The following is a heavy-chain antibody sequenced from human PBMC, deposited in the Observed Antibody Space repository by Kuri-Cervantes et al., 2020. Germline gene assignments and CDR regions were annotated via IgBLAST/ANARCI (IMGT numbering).Heavy chain of an antibody. CDR3: SRCSSSTVY. J-gene: IGHJ4*02. CDR1: GFTFSFYW. Sequence: LSLTGAASGFTFSFYWMSWVRQAPGKGLEWVANIKQDGSEKYYVDSVKGRFTISRDNAKNSLYLQMNSLRAEDTSVYYCSRCSSSTVYWGQGTLVTVSS. D-gene: IGHD6-13*01. CDR2: IKQDGSEK. V-gene: IGHV3-7*01.